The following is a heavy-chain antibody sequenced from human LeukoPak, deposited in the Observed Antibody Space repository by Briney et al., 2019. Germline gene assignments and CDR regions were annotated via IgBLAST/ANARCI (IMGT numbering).Heavy chain of an antibody. V-gene: IGHV3-33*06. CDR3: AKDAQRGFDYSNSLEN. D-gene: IGHD4-11*01. Sequence: GGSLRLSCAASKFTFSHFGMHWVRQAPGKGLEWVAAIWNDGSSQYYAESVKGRFTVSRDNSHNTLHLQMNSLRPEDTAVYYCAKDAQRGFDYSNSLENWGQETLVTVSS. CDR2: IWNDGSSQ. CDR1: KFTFSHFG. J-gene: IGHJ4*02.